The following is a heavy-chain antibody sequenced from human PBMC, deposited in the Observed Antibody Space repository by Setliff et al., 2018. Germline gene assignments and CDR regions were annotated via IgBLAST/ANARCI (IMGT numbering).Heavy chain of an antibody. J-gene: IGHJ5*01. CDR2: ISHRGDT. D-gene: IGHD1-26*01. CDR3: ARMGTPIVGAMEWFDP. CDR1: GGSITNYY. Sequence: ETLSLTCTVSGGSITNYYWSWIRQPPGKGLQWIGYISHRGDTNYDPSLRSRVAISVDTSKNQFSLRMTSVTAADTAVYYCARMGTPIVGAMEWFDPWGQGILVTVSS. V-gene: IGHV4-59*12.